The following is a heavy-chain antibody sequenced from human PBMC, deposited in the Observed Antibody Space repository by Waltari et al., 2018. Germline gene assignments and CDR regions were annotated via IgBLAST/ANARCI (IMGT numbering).Heavy chain of an antibody. J-gene: IGHJ3*02. V-gene: IGHV4-30-4*08. Sequence: QVQLQESGPGLVKPSQTLSLTCPVSGGSIRRGDYYWSWIRQPPGKGLEWIGYIYYSGSTYYNPSLKSRVTISVDTSKNQFSLKLSSVTAADTAVYYCARGISPHAFDIWGQGTMVTVSS. CDR2: IYYSGST. D-gene: IGHD2-15*01. CDR1: GGSIRRGDYY. CDR3: ARGISPHAFDI.